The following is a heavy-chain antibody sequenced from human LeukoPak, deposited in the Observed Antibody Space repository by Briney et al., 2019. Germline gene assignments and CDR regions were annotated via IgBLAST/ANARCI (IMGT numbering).Heavy chain of an antibody. CDR1: GGSMTNYY. Sequence: SETLSLTCTVSGGSMTNYYWSWIRRAPGKGLEWIGYIYYSGYPNYNPSLKSRVTISVETSKNQFSLELRSVSPADTAVYYCVRDNGIAAAGPGWFDPWGQGTLVTVSS. CDR3: VRDNGIAAAGPGWFDP. CDR2: IYYSGYP. V-gene: IGHV4-59*12. D-gene: IGHD6-25*01. J-gene: IGHJ5*02.